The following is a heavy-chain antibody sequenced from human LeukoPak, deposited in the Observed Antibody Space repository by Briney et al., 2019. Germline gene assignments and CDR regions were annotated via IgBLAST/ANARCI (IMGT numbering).Heavy chain of an antibody. D-gene: IGHD2-15*01. CDR2: ISSSSSYI. J-gene: IGHJ3*02. Sequence: GGSLRLSCAASGFTFSSYSMNWVRQAPGKGLEWVSSISSSSSYIYYADSVKGRFTISRDNAKNSLYLQMNSLRAEDTAVYYCARDRYCSGGSCYSTNAFDIWGQGTMVTVSS. CDR1: GFTFSSYS. CDR3: ARDRYCSGGSCYSTNAFDI. V-gene: IGHV3-21*01.